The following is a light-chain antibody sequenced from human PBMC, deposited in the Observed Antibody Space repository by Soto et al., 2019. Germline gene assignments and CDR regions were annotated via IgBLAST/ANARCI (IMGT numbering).Light chain of an antibody. CDR3: QQNNNWPPWT. J-gene: IGKJ1*01. Sequence: ERVMTQSPSTLSLSPGERAPLSCRASQSVSSNLAWYQQKPGQAPRLLIYGASTRATGIPARFSGSGSGTEFTLTISSLQSEDFAVYYCQQNNNWPPWTFGQGTTVEIK. V-gene: IGKV3-15*01. CDR1: QSVSSN. CDR2: GAS.